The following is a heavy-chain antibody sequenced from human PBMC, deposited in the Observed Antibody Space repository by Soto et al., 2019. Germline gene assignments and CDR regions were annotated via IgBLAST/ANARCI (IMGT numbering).Heavy chain of an antibody. Sequence: ASVKVSCKASGYTFTGYYMHWVRQAPGQGLEWMGWINPNSGGTNYAQKFQGWVTMTRGTSISTAYMELSRLRSDDTAVYYCARGTYYDFWSGGGRGMDVWGQGTTVTVSS. D-gene: IGHD3-3*01. J-gene: IGHJ6*02. CDR1: GYTFTGYY. CDR3: ARGTYYDFWSGGGRGMDV. V-gene: IGHV1-2*04. CDR2: INPNSGGT.